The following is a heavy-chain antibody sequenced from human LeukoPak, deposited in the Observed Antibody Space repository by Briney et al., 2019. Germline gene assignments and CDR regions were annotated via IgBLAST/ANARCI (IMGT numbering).Heavy chain of an antibody. D-gene: IGHD1-26*01. V-gene: IGHV1-69*06. CDR1: GGTFSSYA. CDR2: IIPIFGTA. CDR3: AREWAADYYYYYMDV. J-gene: IGHJ6*03. Sequence: SVKVSCKASGGTFSSYAISWVRQAPGQGLEWMGGIIPIFGTANYAQKFQGRVTITADKSTSTAYMELSSLRSEDTAVYYCAREWAADYYYYYMDVWGQGTLVTVSS.